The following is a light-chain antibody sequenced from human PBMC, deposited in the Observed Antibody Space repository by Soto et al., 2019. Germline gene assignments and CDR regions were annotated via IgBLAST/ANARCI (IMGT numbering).Light chain of an antibody. V-gene: IGKV1-17*01. J-gene: IGKJ4*01. CDR3: LQHNRYPPT. CDR2: ATS. CDR1: QGIRTD. Sequence: DIQMTQSPSSLSASVGDRVTITCRASQGIRTDLGWYQQKPGKAPKRLIYATSSLQSGVPSRFSGSGSGTEFTLTISSLQPEDFATYYCLQHNRYPPTFGGGTRVEIK.